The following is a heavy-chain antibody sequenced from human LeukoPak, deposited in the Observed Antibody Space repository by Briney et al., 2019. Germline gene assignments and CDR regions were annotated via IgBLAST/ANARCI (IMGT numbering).Heavy chain of an antibody. CDR2: INHSGST. V-gene: IGHV4-34*01. Sequence: PSETLSLTCAVYGGSFSGYYWSWIRQPPGKGLEWIGEINHSGSTYYNPSLKSRVTISVDTSKNQFSLKLSSVTAADTAVYYCARVGSSSRYFDLWSRGTLVTVSS. J-gene: IGHJ2*01. CDR3: ARVGSSSRYFDL. CDR1: GGSFSGYY. D-gene: IGHD6-13*01.